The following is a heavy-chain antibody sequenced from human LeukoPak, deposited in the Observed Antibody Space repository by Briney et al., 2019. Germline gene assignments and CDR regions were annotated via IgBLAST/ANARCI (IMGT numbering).Heavy chain of an antibody. CDR3: ARDGYYYDSSGARSQHFFDY. J-gene: IGHJ4*02. Sequence: GGSLRLSCAASGFTFSSYAMHWVRHAPGKGLEWVAVISYDGSNKYYADSVKGRFTISRDNSKNTLYLQMNSLRAEDTAVYYWARDGYYYDSSGARSQHFFDYWGQGTLGTGSS. D-gene: IGHD3-22*01. CDR2: ISYDGSNK. V-gene: IGHV3-30-3*01. CDR1: GFTFSSYA.